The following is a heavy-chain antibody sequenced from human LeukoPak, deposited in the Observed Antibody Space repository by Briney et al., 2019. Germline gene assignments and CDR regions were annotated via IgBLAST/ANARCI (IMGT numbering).Heavy chain of an antibody. CDR2: MNPNSGNT. CDR1: GYTFTSYD. V-gene: IGHV1-8*01. J-gene: IGHJ5*02. CDR3: AREPIVGATRYWFDP. Sequence: VASVKVSCKASGYTFTSYDINWVRQATGQGLEWMGWMNPNSGNTAYAQKFQGRVTMTRNTSISTAYMELSNLRSEDTAVYYRAREPIVGATRYWFDPWAREPWSPSPQ. D-gene: IGHD1-26*01.